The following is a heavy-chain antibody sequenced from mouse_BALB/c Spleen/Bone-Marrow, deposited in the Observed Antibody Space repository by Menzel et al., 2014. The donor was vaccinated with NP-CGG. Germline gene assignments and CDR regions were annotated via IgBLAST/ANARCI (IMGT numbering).Heavy chain of an antibody. Sequence: RVESGGGLVQPGGSLKLSCAASGFTFSSYTMSWVRQTPEKRLEWVAYISNGGGSTYYPDTVKGRFTISRDNAKNXXXXXXSSLKSEDTAMYYCARRVWSRGGDYWGQGTSVTVSS. V-gene: IGHV5-12-2*01. CDR1: GFTFSSYT. J-gene: IGHJ4*01. CDR3: ARRVWSRGGDY. D-gene: IGHD2-10*02. CDR2: ISNGGGST.